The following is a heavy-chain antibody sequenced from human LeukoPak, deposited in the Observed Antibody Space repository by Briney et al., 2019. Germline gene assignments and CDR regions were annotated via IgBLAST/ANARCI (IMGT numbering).Heavy chain of an antibody. CDR2: INHSGST. CDR1: GGSFSGYY. D-gene: IGHD4-23*01. V-gene: IGHV4-34*01. CDR3: AGGSKGVSLN. J-gene: IGHJ4*02. Sequence: PSETLSLTCAVYGGSFSGYYWSWIRQPPGKGLEWIGEINHSGSTNYNPSLKSRVTISVDTSKNQFSLKLSSVTAADTAVYYCAGGSKGVSLNWGQGTLVTVSS.